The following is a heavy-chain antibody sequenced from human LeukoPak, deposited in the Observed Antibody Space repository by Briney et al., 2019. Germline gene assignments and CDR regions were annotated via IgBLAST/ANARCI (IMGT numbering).Heavy chain of an antibody. CDR2: ISAYNGNT. Sequence: ASVKVSCKASGYTFTSYGISWVRQAPGQGLEWMGWISAYNGNTNYAQKLQGRVTMTTDTSTSTAYMELRSLRSDDTAVYYCAGFGYYDILTGSHRRPNWFDPWGQGTLVTVSS. CDR3: AGFGYYDILTGSHRRPNWFDP. CDR1: GYTFTSYG. J-gene: IGHJ5*02. V-gene: IGHV1-18*01. D-gene: IGHD3-9*01.